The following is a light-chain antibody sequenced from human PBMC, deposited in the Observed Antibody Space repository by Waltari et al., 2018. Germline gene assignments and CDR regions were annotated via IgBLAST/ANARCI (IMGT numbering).Light chain of an antibody. CDR2: EVF. J-gene: IGLJ2*01. Sequence: QPALTQPPSASGSLGHSVTISCTGSSSDVGRYQFVSWYHQYPGKAPKLIFYEVFKRPPGVPDRFSGSKSGNTASLTVSGLQPEDEADYYCSSYAGGNTLVFGGGTRLTVL. CDR3: SSYAGGNTLV. CDR1: SSDVGRYQF. V-gene: IGLV2-8*01.